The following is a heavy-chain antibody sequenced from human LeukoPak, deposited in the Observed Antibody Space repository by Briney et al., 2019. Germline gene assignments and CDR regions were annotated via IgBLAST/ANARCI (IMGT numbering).Heavy chain of an antibody. D-gene: IGHD2-2*01. CDR2: MNPNSGNT. CDR1: GYTFTSYD. CDR3: ASSRGYCSSTSCPFDY. Sequence: ASVKVSCKASGYTFTSYDINWVRQATGQGLEWVGWMNPNSGNTGYAQKFQGRVTMTRNTSISTAYMELSSLRSEDTAVYYCASSRGYCSSTSCPFDYWGQGTLVTVSS. J-gene: IGHJ4*02. V-gene: IGHV1-8*01.